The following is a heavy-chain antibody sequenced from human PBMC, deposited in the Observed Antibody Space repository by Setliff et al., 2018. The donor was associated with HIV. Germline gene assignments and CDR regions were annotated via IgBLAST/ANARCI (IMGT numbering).Heavy chain of an antibody. Sequence: SETLSLTCDVYNASFSGFYWSWIRHPPGREMEWIGEINHGGSTNYNPSLKTRVTISLEASKSQFSLKLRSVTAADTAVYYCARVEGKLRGVAPDCWGQGTLVTVSS. D-gene: IGHD3-10*01. CDR1: NASFSGFY. CDR3: ARVEGKLRGVAPDC. J-gene: IGHJ4*02. V-gene: IGHV4-34*01. CDR2: INHGGST.